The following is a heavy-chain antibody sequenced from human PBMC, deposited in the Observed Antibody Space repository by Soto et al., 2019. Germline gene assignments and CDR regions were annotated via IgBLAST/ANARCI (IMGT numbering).Heavy chain of an antibody. J-gene: IGHJ3*02. Sequence: PGESLKISCRGSGYIFTTYWISLVRQLPGKGLEWMGRIDPSDSYTYYSPSFQGHGTISADKSISTPYLQWTSLKASDTAMYYCARRRPGAHPDAHDISGRGSMVTVS. V-gene: IGHV5-10-1*01. CDR3: ARRRPGAHPDAHDI. CDR2: IDPSDSYT. CDR1: GYIFTTYW.